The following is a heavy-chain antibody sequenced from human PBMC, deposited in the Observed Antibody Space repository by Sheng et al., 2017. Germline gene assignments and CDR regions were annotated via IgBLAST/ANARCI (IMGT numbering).Heavy chain of an antibody. CDR3: ARAVVPAAIRYYYYGMDV. J-gene: IGHJ6*02. V-gene: IGHV3-11*01. CDR1: GFTFSDYY. D-gene: IGHD2-2*02. Sequence: PGGSLRLSCAASGFTFSDYYMSWIRQAPGKGLEWVSYISSSGSTIYYADSVKGRFTISRDNAKNSLYLQMNSLRAEDTAVYYCARAVVPAAIRYYYYGMDVWGQGTTVTVSS. CDR2: ISSSGSTI.